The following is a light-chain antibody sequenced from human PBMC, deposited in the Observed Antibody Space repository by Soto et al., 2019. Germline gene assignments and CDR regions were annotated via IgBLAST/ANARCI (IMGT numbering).Light chain of an antibody. CDR2: AAS. CDR3: QQSYSTPLG. CDR1: QNIYNY. J-gene: IGKJ5*01. V-gene: IGKV1-39*01. Sequence: DIQMTQSPSSLSASVGDRVTVTCRTSQNIYNYLNWYQQKPGKAPKLLIYAASSVQSGVPLRFSGSGSGTDFTLTISSLQPEDFATYYCQQSYSTPLGFGQGTRLEIK.